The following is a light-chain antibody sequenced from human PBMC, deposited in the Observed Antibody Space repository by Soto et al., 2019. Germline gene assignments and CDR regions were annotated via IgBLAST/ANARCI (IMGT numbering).Light chain of an antibody. J-gene: IGKJ2*01. V-gene: IGKV3-15*01. CDR2: GAS. CDR1: QSVSSN. CDR3: HQRTNWSPYT. Sequence: VVLTQSPDPLSVSPGERATLSCRASQSVSSNLAWYQQKLGQAPRLLIYGASTRATCNSARISGSGSGTESTLTISSIQSQDFSIYYRHQRTNWSPYTFGRGTKLEIK.